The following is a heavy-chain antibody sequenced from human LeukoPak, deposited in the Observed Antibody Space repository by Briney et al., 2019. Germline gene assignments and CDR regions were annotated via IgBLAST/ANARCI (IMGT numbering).Heavy chain of an antibody. J-gene: IGHJ6*03. Sequence: GASVKVSCKASGYTFTSYYMHWVRQAPGQGLEWMGIINPSGGSTSYAQKFQGRVTMTRDTSTSTVYMELSSLRSEDTAVYYRARTVGPYYYYMDVWGKGTTVTVSS. CDR2: INPSGGST. CDR3: ARTVGPYYYYMDV. D-gene: IGHD1-26*01. V-gene: IGHV1-46*01. CDR1: GYTFTSYY.